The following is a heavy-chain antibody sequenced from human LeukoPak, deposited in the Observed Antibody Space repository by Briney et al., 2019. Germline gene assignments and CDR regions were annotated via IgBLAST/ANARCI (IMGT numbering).Heavy chain of an antibody. D-gene: IGHD5-18*01. CDR1: GFSLTSYS. CDR3: ARDYSRAMDY. J-gene: IGHJ4*02. V-gene: IGHV3-74*01. Sequence: GGSLRLSCAASGFSLTSYSMNWVRQAPGKGLLWVSRINRDGSRADYADSVKGRFTISRDNAKNTLYLQMNSLRAEDTAVYYCARDYSRAMDYWGQGTLVTVSS. CDR2: INRDGSRA.